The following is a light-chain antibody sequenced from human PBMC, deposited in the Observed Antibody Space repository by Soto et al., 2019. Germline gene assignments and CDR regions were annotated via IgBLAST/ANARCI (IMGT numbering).Light chain of an antibody. Sequence: DIQMTQSPSTLSASVGDRVTITCRASQSISSWLAWYQQKPGKAPKLLIYNASSLESGVASRFSGSGSGTALTLTISSLQADDFASYYCQQYNSYRTFGQGTKVEIK. V-gene: IGKV1-5*03. CDR3: QQYNSYRT. J-gene: IGKJ1*01. CDR2: NAS. CDR1: QSISSW.